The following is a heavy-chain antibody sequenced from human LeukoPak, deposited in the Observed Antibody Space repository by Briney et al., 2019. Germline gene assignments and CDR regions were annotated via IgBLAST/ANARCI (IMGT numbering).Heavy chain of an antibody. J-gene: IGHJ3*02. CDR2: IYPGDSDT. CDR1: GYRFTSYW. V-gene: IGHV5-51*01. CDR3: ARQDLTDAFDI. Sequence: GESLKISFKGSGYRFTSYWIGWVRPMPGKGVEWMGIIYPGDSDTRYSPSFQGQVTISADKSISTAYLQWSSLKASDTAMYYCARQDLTDAFDIWGQGTMVTVSS.